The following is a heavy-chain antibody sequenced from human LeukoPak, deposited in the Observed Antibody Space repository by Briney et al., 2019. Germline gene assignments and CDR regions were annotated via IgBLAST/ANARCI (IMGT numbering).Heavy chain of an antibody. V-gene: IGHV4-34*01. CDR1: GGSFSGYC. CDR3: ARGLVRGVIPPVRRWFDP. D-gene: IGHD3-10*01. J-gene: IGHJ5*02. Sequence: SETLSLTCAVYGGSFSGYCWSWIRQPPGKGLEWIGEINHSGSTNYNPSLKSRVTISVDTSKNQFSLKLSSVTAADTAVYYCARGLVRGVIPPVRRWFDPWGQGTLVTVSS. CDR2: INHSGST.